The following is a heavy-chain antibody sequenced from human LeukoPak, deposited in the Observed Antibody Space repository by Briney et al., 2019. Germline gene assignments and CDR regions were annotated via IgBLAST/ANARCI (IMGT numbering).Heavy chain of an antibody. V-gene: IGHV1-18*01. Sequence: ASVKVSCKASGYTFTSYGISWARQAPGQGLEWMGWISAYNGNTNYAQKLQGRVTMTTDTSTSTAYMELRSLRSDDTAVYYCARDLRYSSSSGGGYFDYWGQGTLVTVSS. CDR1: GYTFTSYG. D-gene: IGHD6-6*01. J-gene: IGHJ4*02. CDR2: ISAYNGNT. CDR3: ARDLRYSSSSGGGYFDY.